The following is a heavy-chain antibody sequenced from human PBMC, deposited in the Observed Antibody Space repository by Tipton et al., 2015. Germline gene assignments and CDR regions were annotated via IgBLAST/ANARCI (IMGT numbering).Heavy chain of an antibody. V-gene: IGHV3-7*03. CDR1: GFTFNNYW. J-gene: IGHJ5*02. Sequence: SLRLSCVASGFTFNNYWMTWVRQAPGKGLEWVANIKQDGSEKYYVDSVKGRFTISRDNAKNSLYLQMNSLRAEDTAVYYCATDSSGYYHWGQGTLVTVSS. CDR2: IKQDGSEK. CDR3: ATDSSGYYH. D-gene: IGHD3-22*01.